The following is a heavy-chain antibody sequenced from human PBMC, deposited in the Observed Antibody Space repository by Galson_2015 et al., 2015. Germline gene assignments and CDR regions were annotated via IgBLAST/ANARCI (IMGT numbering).Heavy chain of an antibody. J-gene: IGHJ4*02. V-gene: IGHV1-69*10. Sequence: SVKVSCKASGGTFSSYAISWVRQAPGQGLEWMGGIIPIFGIANYAQKFQGRVTITADKSTSTAYMELSSLRSEDTAVYYCARRHVESGDYAAVEYYFVYWGQGTLVTVSS. CDR2: IIPIFGIA. D-gene: IGHD4-17*01. CDR1: GGTFSSYA. CDR3: ARRHVESGDYAAVEYYFVY.